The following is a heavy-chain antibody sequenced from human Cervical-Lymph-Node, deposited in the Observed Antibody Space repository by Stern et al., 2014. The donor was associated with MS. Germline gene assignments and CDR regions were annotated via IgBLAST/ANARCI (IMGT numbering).Heavy chain of an antibody. Sequence: QLVESGGDLVQPGRSLRLSCAASGFRFDDYAMYWVRQAPGKGLEWVSGISWSSGKIGYADSVKGRFTISRANVKKFLFRQMNSLRSEDTASYYCARAIGFCSGGNCEPYYYYGIDVWGQGTRVTVSS. CDR2: ISWSSGKI. J-gene: IGHJ6*02. CDR1: GFRFDDYA. V-gene: IGHV3-9*01. CDR3: ARAIGFCSGGNCEPYYYYGIDV. D-gene: IGHD2-15*01.